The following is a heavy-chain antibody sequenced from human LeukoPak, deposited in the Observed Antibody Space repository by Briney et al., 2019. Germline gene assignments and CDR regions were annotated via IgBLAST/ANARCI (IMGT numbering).Heavy chain of an antibody. CDR2: INPNSGGT. CDR3: ARENDYGDLHI. V-gene: IGHV1-2*04. CDR1: GYTLTGYY. J-gene: IGHJ3*02. D-gene: IGHD4-17*01. Sequence: EASVKVSCKASGYTLTGYYMHWVRQAPGQGLEWMGWINPNSGGTNYAQKFQGWVTMTRDTSISTAYMELSRLRSDDTAVYYCARENDYGDLHIWGQGTMVTVSS.